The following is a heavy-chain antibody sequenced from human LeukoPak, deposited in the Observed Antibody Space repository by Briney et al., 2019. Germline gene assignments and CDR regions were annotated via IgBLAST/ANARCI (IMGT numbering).Heavy chain of an antibody. Sequence: PGGSLRLSCAASGFTFSSYGMHWVRQAPGKGLEWVSSISSSSSYIYYADSVKGRFTISRDNAKNSLYLQMSSLRAEDTAVYYCARAVAAQGDYWGQGTLVTVSS. CDR2: ISSSSSYI. V-gene: IGHV3-21*01. D-gene: IGHD6-19*01. J-gene: IGHJ4*02. CDR3: ARAVAAQGDY. CDR1: GFTFSSYG.